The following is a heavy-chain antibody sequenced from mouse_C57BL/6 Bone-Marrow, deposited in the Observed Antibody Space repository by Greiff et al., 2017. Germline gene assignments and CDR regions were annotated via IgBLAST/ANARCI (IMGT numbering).Heavy chain of an antibody. CDR3: ARQGPHAMDY. CDR2: ISNGGGST. V-gene: IGHV5-12*01. CDR1: GFTFSDYY. Sequence: EVKLVESGGGLVQPGGSLKLSCAASGFTFSDYYMYWVRQTPEKRLEWVAYISNGGGSTYYPDTVKGRFTISRDNAKNTLYLHMSRLKSEDTAMYYCARQGPHAMDYWGQGTSVTVSS. J-gene: IGHJ4*01.